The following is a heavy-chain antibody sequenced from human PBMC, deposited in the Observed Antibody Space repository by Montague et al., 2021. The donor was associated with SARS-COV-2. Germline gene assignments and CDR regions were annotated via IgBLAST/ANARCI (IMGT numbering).Heavy chain of an antibody. CDR3: ARLTTSGSIA. D-gene: IGHD6-19*01. J-gene: IGHJ5*02. CDR2: IFYRGNT. Sequence: SETLSLTCTVSGGSINNTSYYWGWIRQPPGKGLEWIGSIFYRGNTHYNASLKSRVTVSIDTSKNQFSLNLTSVTAADTALYYCARLTTSGSIAWGRGTRVTVSS. V-gene: IGHV4-39*01. CDR1: GGSINNTSYY.